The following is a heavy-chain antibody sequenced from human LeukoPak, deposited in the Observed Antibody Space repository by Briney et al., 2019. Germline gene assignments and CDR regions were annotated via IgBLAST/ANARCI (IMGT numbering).Heavy chain of an antibody. D-gene: IGHD6-19*01. Sequence: GGSLGLSCAASGFTFSSYGMHWLRQAPGKGLEWVAFIRYDGSNKYYADSVKGRFTISRDNSKNTLYLQMNSLRAEDTAVYYCAKAQPHGSGLTSWGQGTLVTVSS. CDR2: IRYDGSNK. CDR1: GFTFSSYG. V-gene: IGHV3-30*02. CDR3: AKAQPHGSGLTS. J-gene: IGHJ5*02.